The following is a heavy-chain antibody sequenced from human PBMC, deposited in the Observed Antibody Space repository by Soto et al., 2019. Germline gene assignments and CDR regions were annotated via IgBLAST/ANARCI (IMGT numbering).Heavy chain of an antibody. J-gene: IGHJ4*01. CDR3: ARTVEYDSIPYYYADF. CDR1: GYTFNTYA. D-gene: IGHD2-21*01. CDR2: ISGYNGNT. Sequence: GSVKVACKASGYTFNTYAITWVRQAPGQGLEWMGWISGYNGNTNYAQTLQGRCTMTTDTSTSTAYLELRSLRSDDTAVYYCARTVEYDSIPYYYADFWGQGTLVTVSS. V-gene: IGHV1-18*01.